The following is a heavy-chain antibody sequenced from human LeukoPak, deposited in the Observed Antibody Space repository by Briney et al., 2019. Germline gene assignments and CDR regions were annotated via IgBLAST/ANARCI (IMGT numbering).Heavy chain of an antibody. CDR3: ASTRIAAPGEDSDY. Sequence: GGSLRLSCAASGFTFSSYSMNWVRQAPGKGLEWVSSISSSSSYIYYADSVKGRFTISRDNAKNSLYLQMNSLRAEDTAVYYCASTRIAAPGEDSDYWGQGTLVTVSS. CDR2: ISSSSSYI. CDR1: GFTFSSYS. V-gene: IGHV3-21*01. J-gene: IGHJ4*02. D-gene: IGHD6-13*01.